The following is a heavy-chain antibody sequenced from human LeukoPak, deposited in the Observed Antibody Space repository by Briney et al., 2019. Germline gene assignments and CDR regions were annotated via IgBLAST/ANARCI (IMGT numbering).Heavy chain of an antibody. CDR2: IKSKADGGTT. V-gene: IGHV3-15*07. Sequence: GGSLRLSCVASGFSFNNAWMNWVRQAPGKGLEWVGRIKSKADGGTTEYAAPVKGRFTISRDDSENTVYLQMNSLKIEDTAVYYRIATTPYSSSWYLMEGGYWGQGTLVTVSS. J-gene: IGHJ4*02. CDR1: GFSFNNAW. CDR3: IATTPYSSSWYLMEGGY. D-gene: IGHD6-13*01.